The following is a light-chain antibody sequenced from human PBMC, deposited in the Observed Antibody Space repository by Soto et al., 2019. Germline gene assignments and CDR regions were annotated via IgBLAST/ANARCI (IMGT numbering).Light chain of an antibody. CDR2: DAS. V-gene: IGKV1-12*01. J-gene: IGKJ4*01. Sequence: DIQMTQSPSSVSASVGDRVTITCRASQGIGSWLAWYQQKPGEAPNLLIYDASKLHSGVPSRFSGSGSGTDFSLTISSLQPEDFATYYCQQANSFPHTFGGGTKVEI. CDR1: QGIGSW. CDR3: QQANSFPHT.